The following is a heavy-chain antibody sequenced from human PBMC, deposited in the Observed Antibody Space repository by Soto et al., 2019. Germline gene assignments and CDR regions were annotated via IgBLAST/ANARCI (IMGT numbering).Heavy chain of an antibody. V-gene: IGHV4-39*01. CDR1: GDSITTSGYY. D-gene: IGHD2-21*02. J-gene: IGHJ6*02. CDR2: IYSSGRS. CDR3: XRHATDHTAYYYSAMDV. Sequence: SETLSLTCNVSGDSITTSGYYWDWIRQPPGKGLEWIGSIYSSGRSYYNPSLSSRVTISLDTAKNQIYPKVNSVTAADTAVHYCXRHATDHTAYYYSAMDVWGQGTTVTVSS.